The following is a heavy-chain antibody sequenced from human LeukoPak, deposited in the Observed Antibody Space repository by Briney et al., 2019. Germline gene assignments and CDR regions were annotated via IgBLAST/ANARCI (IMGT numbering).Heavy chain of an antibody. CDR2: IKQDGSEK. CDR1: GFTFSDYY. CDR3: ARDRLRYFVDY. D-gene: IGHD1-1*01. Sequence: GGSLRLSCAASGFTFSDYYMTWIRQAPGKGLEWVANIKQDGSEKYYVDSVKGRFTISGDNAKNSLYLQMNSLRAEDTAVYYCARDRLRYFVDYWGQGTLVTVSS. V-gene: IGHV3-7*01. J-gene: IGHJ4*02.